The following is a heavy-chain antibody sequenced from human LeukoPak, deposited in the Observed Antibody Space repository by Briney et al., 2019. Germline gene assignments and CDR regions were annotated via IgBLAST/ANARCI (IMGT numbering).Heavy chain of an antibody. D-gene: IGHD1-26*01. J-gene: IGHJ3*02. CDR1: RGSVTNSSNY. CDR2: ISYSGIT. V-gene: IGHV4-39*01. CDR3: ARQGAGGRVCDI. Sequence: PSETLSLTCAVPRGSVTNSSNYWGWIRQPPGKGLEWIWSISYSGITSYNPSLRSRVTISVDTSKNQFSLKVTSVTAADTAVYYCARQGAGGRVCDIWGQGTMVAVSS.